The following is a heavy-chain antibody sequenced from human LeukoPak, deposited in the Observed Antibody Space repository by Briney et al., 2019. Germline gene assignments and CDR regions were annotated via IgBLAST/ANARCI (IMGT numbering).Heavy chain of an antibody. Sequence: ASVTDSCMASVYTFTNYGISWVRPAPGQGLEWMGWISAYNGNTNYAQKLQGRVTMTTDTSTSTAYMELRSLRSDDTAVYYCARGEYYYDSSGYYGFDPWGQGTLVTVSS. CDR3: ARGEYYYDSSGYYGFDP. D-gene: IGHD3-22*01. J-gene: IGHJ5*02. V-gene: IGHV1-18*01. CDR2: ISAYNGNT. CDR1: VYTFTNYG.